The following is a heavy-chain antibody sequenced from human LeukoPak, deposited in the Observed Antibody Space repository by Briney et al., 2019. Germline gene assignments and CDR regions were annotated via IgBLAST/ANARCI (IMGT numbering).Heavy chain of an antibody. D-gene: IGHD3-10*01. CDR3: ARDNTMVIGLVDY. CDR1: GGTFSSYA. J-gene: IGHJ4*02. Sequence: ASVTVSCKASGGTFSSYAISWVRQAPGQGLEWMGRIIPIFGIASYAQKFQGRVTITADKSTSTAYMELSSLRSEDTAVYYCARDNTMVIGLVDYWGQGTLVTVSS. CDR2: IIPIFGIA. V-gene: IGHV1-69*04.